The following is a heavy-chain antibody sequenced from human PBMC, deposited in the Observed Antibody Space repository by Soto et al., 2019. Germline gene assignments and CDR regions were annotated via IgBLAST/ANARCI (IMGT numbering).Heavy chain of an antibody. V-gene: IGHV4-4*02. D-gene: IGHD6-19*01. CDR1: GVSISSNYY. Sequence: QVLLQESGPGLVQPSGTLSLSCAVSGVSISSNYYWGWVRQSPGKGLEWLGDISHIGSVNYSPSLMSRLTLSMDRSEHQFSLKLTSVTAADTAVYYCVRSFGWYAIDYWGQGTLVIVSS. J-gene: IGHJ4*02. CDR2: ISHIGSV. CDR3: VRSFGWYAIDY.